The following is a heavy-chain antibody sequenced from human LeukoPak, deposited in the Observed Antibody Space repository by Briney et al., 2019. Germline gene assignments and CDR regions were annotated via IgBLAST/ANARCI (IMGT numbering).Heavy chain of an antibody. CDR3: ARMTPGAFDI. V-gene: IGHV1-46*01. Sequence: GASVKVSCKASGYTFTSYYMHWVRQAPGQGLEWMGIINPSGGGTSYAQKFQGRVTITRDTSASTAYMELSSLRSEDTAVYYCARMTPGAFDIWGQGTMVTVSS. J-gene: IGHJ3*02. CDR2: INPSGGGT. CDR1: GYTFTSYY.